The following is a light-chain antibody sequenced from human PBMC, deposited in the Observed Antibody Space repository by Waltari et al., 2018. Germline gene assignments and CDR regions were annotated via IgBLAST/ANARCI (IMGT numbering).Light chain of an antibody. CDR3: QQYNNWPPIT. Sequence: EIVMTQSPATLSVSPGERVTLSCRASQSVSSRLDLYHQKPGQAPRLPIYGPSTRATGIPARFRVSGSRTEFTLTIDSLQSEDFAIYYCQQYNNWPPITFGQGTRLDIK. CDR1: QSVSSR. V-gene: IGKV3-15*01. CDR2: GPS. J-gene: IGKJ5*01.